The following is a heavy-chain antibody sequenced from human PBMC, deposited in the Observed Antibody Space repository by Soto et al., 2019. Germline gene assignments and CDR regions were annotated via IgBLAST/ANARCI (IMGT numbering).Heavy chain of an antibody. Sequence: QVQLQESGPGLVKPSETLSLTCTVSGGSMSSYCWNWIRQPPGKGLEWIGHIDYSERTNYNPSLKSRVTLSIDTSKIQFSLKLSSLTAAATAVYFCASNCINTSCYGKDVWGKGTTVTVSS. J-gene: IGHJ6*04. CDR3: ASNCINTSCYGKDV. D-gene: IGHD2-2*01. CDR1: GGSMSSYC. CDR2: IDYSERT. V-gene: IGHV4-59*01.